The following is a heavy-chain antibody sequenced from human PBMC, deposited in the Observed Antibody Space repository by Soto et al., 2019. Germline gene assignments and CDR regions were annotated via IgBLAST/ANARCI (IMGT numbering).Heavy chain of an antibody. V-gene: IGHV4-34*01. Sequence: SETLSLTCAVYGGSFSGYYWSWIRQPPGKGLEWIGEINHSGSTNYNPPLKSRVTISVDTSKNQFSLKLSSVTAADTAVYYCARSYGDVDYWGQGTLVTVSS. CDR2: INHSGST. D-gene: IGHD4-17*01. CDR1: GGSFSGYY. J-gene: IGHJ4*02. CDR3: ARSYGDVDY.